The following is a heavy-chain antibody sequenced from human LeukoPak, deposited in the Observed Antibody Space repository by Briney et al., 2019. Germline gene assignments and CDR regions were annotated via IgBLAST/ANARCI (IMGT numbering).Heavy chain of an antibody. Sequence: SETLSLTCAVSGGSITSRNYSWTWIRQPPGKGLEYIGYISYSGNTYYNPSLKSRVTISVDTSKNQFSLKLSSVTAADTAVYYCARGMLYYDILTGYRDYYMDVWGKGTTVTISS. CDR1: GGSITSRNYS. D-gene: IGHD3-9*01. V-gene: IGHV4-30-4*07. J-gene: IGHJ6*03. CDR2: ISYSGNT. CDR3: ARGMLYYDILTGYRDYYMDV.